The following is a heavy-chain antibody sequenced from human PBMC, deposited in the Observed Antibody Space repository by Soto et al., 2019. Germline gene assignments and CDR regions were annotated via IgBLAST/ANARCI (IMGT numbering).Heavy chain of an antibody. V-gene: IGHV4-59*08. CDR1: GGSISSYY. D-gene: IGHD2-2*01. J-gene: IGHJ6*03. Sequence: QVQLQESGPGLVKPSETLSLTCTVSGGSISSYYWSWIRQPPGKGLEWIGYIYYSGSTNYNPSLKSRVTISVDTSKNQFSLKLSSVTAADTAVYYCARPGCSSTSCPGGDYYYMDVWGKGTTVTVSS. CDR2: IYYSGST. CDR3: ARPGCSSTSCPGGDYYYMDV.